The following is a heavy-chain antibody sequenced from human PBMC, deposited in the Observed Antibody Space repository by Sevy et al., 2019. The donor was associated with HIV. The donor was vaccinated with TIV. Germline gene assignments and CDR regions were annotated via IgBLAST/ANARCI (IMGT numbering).Heavy chain of an antibody. Sequence: SQTLSLTCAISGDSVSSNSSAWNWIRQSPSRGLEWLGRTYYRSKWYNDYAVSVKSRITINPDTSKNQFSLQLNSVTPEDTAVYYCARATLRAVAGTFDYWGQGTLVTVSS. CDR2: TYYRSKWYN. CDR3: ARATLRAVAGTFDY. J-gene: IGHJ4*02. CDR1: GDSVSSNSSA. V-gene: IGHV6-1*01. D-gene: IGHD6-19*01.